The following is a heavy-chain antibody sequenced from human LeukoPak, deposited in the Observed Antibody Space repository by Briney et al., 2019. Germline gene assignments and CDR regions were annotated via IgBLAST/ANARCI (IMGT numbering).Heavy chain of an antibody. CDR3: AKDEYSSSTNWYFGL. CDR2: ISYDGSNK. D-gene: IGHD6-13*01. J-gene: IGHJ2*01. V-gene: IGHV3-30*18. Sequence: PGRCLRLSCAASGFTFSSYGMHWGRQAPGKGLEWGAVISYDGSNKYYADSVKGRFTISRDNSKNTLYLQMNSLRAEDTAVYYGAKDEYSSSTNWYFGLWGRGHLVTVSA. CDR1: GFTFSSYG.